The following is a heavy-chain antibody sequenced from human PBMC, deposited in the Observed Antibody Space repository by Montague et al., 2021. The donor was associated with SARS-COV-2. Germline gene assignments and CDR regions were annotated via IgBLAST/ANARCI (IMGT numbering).Heavy chain of an antibody. V-gene: IGHV4-39*01. CDR2: IYYRGST. D-gene: IGHD6-19*01. J-gene: IGHJ4*02. CDR3: ATQEDPSGWIPGPFDF. CDR1: GGSISSSSYY. Sequence: SETLSLTCTVSGGSISSSSYYWVWIRQPPGKGLVWIGSIYYRGSTYYNPSLKSRVFISVATSKNQLSLTLTSVTAADTAVYYCATQEDPSGWIPGPFDFWGQGTLLSVSS.